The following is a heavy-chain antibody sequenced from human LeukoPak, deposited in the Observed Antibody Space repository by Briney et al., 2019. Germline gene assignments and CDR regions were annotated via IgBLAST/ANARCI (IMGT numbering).Heavy chain of an antibody. J-gene: IGHJ5*02. Sequence: GESLKISCKASKYISTDDWIAWVRQMPGKGLGWMGMIYVGDSQTRFSPSFQGQVTMSDDKSIRTAYLQWSSLKASDTAMYYCARFVVVPAAIGWFDPWGQGTLVTVSS. D-gene: IGHD2-2*02. CDR2: IYVGDSQT. V-gene: IGHV5-51*01. CDR1: KYISTDDW. CDR3: ARFVVVPAAIGWFDP.